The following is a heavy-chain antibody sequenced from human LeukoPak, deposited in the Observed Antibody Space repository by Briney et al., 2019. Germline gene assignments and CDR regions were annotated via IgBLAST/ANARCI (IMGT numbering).Heavy chain of an antibody. CDR2: IYFSGST. V-gene: IGHV4-31*03. J-gene: IGHJ1*01. D-gene: IGHD1-14*01. CDR3: ASTHRNPPEYPH. Sequence: SETLTLMCTVSGGSISSGGYYWTWIRQHPGKGLEWIGYIYFSGSTYYNPSLESRVTISADTSKNQFSLKLSSVTAADTAVYYCASTHRNPPEYPHWARSTLVSVSS. CDR1: GGSISSGGYY.